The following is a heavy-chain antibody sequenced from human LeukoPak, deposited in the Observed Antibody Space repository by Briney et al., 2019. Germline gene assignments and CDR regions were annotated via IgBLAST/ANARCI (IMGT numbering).Heavy chain of an antibody. J-gene: IGHJ6*02. Sequence: GGSLRLSCAASGFTFTTYWMHWVRRAPGKGLVWVSHINSDGSITSYADSVKGRFTISRDNAKNTLYLQMNSLRAEDTAVYYCARDAVDTANAVWGQGTTVTVSS. CDR3: ARDAVDTANAV. D-gene: IGHD5-18*01. V-gene: IGHV3-74*01. CDR1: GFTFTTYW. CDR2: INSDGSIT.